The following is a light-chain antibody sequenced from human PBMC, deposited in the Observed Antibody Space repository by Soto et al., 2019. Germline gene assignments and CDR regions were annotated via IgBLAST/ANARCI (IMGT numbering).Light chain of an antibody. CDR2: LAS. CDR1: QSVSSSY. CDR3: QHFGTPPWT. Sequence: EIVLTQSPGTLSLSPGERATLSCRASQSVSSSYLAWYQQKPGQAPRLLIYLASNRAAGIPDRFSGSGSGTDFTLTISRLEPEDFAVYYCQHFGTPPWTFGQGTKVDIK. V-gene: IGKV3-20*01. J-gene: IGKJ1*01.